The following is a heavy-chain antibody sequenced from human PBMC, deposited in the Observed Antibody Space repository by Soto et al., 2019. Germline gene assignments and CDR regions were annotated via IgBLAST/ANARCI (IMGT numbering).Heavy chain of an antibody. J-gene: IGHJ4*02. D-gene: IGHD5-18*01. Sequence: VGSLRLSCAASGFTFSSYEMNWVRQAPGKGLEWVSYISSSGSTIYYADSVKGRFTISRDNAKNSLYLQMNSLRAEDTAVYYCARDQEGYSYGLIDYWGQGTLVTVSS. V-gene: IGHV3-48*03. CDR3: ARDQEGYSYGLIDY. CDR1: GFTFSSYE. CDR2: ISSSGSTI.